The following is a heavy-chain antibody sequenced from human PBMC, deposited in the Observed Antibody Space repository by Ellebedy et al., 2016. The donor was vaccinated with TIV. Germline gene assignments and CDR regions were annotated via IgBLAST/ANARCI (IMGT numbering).Heavy chain of an antibody. V-gene: IGHV1-46*01. CDR1: GYTFTSYY. D-gene: IGHD3-10*01. CDR3: AREGGLLWFGEHELVD. CDR2: INPSGGST. J-gene: IGHJ4*02. Sequence: AASVKVSCKASGYTFTSYYMHWVRQAPGQGLEWMGIINPSGGSTSYAQKFQGRVTMTRDTSTSTVYMELSSLGAEDTAVYYCAREGGLLWFGEHELVDWGQGTLVTVSS.